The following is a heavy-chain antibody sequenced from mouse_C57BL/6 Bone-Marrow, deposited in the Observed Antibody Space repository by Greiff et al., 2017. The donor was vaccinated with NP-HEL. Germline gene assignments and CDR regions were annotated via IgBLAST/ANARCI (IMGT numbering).Heavy chain of an antibody. Sequence: EVQLQESGGGLVKPGGSLKLSCAASGFTFSDYGMHWVRQAPEKGLEWVAYISSGSSTIYYADTVKGRFTISRDNAKNTLFLQMTSLRSEDTAMYYCARRSGYSNYWYFDVWGTGTTVTVSS. D-gene: IGHD2-5*01. CDR3: ARRSGYSNYWYFDV. CDR1: GFTFSDYG. J-gene: IGHJ1*03. CDR2: ISSGSSTI. V-gene: IGHV5-17*01.